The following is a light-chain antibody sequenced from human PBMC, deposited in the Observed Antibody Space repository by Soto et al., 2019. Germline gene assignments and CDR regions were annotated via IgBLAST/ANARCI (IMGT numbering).Light chain of an antibody. Sequence: EMVMRQSPATLCVAPGESVALACRASQSVSSKLAWYQQKPGQAPRLLIYDTSTRATGIPARFSGSGSGTDFTLPISSLDPEDFALYYCQQRSTWPTFGQGTRLEIK. CDR1: QSVSSK. J-gene: IGKJ5*01. V-gene: IGKV3-11*01. CDR3: QQRSTWPT. CDR2: DTS.